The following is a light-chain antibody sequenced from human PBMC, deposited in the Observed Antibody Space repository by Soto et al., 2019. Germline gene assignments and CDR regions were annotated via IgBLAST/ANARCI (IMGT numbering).Light chain of an antibody. CDR2: EGS. J-gene: IGLJ2*01. CDR1: SSDVGSYNL. Sequence: QSALTQPASVSGSPGQSITISCTGTSSDVGSYNLVSWYQQHPGKAPKLMIYEGSKRPSGVSNRFAGSKSGNTASLTIAGRQAEDEAEDNCCSYAGSSTLVVFGGGTKLTVL. CDR3: CSYAGSSTLVV. V-gene: IGLV2-23*01.